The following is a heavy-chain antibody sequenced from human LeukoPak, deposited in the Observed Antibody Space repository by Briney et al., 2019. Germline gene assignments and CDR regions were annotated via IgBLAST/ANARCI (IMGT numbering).Heavy chain of an antibody. CDR2: ISSSSSYI. Sequence: GGSLRLSCAASGFTVSNNYMNWVRQAPGKGLEWVSSISSSSSYIYYADSVKGRFTISRDNAKNSLYLQMNSLRAEDTAVYYCARDHNGSGSHYWGQGTLVTVSS. CDR1: GFTVSNNY. CDR3: ARDHNGSGSHY. J-gene: IGHJ4*02. D-gene: IGHD3-10*01. V-gene: IGHV3-21*01.